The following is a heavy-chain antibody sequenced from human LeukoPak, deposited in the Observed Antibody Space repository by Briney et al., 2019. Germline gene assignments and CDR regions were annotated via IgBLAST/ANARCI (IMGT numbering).Heavy chain of an antibody. V-gene: IGHV3-74*01. CDR2: IDIDGSST. Sequence: GGSLRLACAASGFTFRSSWMHWVRQVPGKGPVWVSRIDIDGSSTIYADSVMGRFTISRDNAKNTLYLQMNSLRAEDTAVYYCARDRGRYGPTTTDYWGQGTLVTVSS. CDR3: ARDRGRYGPTTTDY. D-gene: IGHD5-18*01. CDR1: GFTFRSSW. J-gene: IGHJ4*02.